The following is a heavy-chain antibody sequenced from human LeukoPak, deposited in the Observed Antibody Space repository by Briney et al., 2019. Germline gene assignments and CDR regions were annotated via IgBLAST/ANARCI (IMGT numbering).Heavy chain of an antibody. Sequence: GGSLRLSCAASGFTFSSYAMSWVRQAPGKGLEWVSSISGSGGTTHYADSVKGRFTICRDNTKNTLYLQMNSLRAKDTAVYYCAKARDSSVYDHFDYWGQGTLVTVSS. V-gene: IGHV3-23*01. CDR3: AKARDSSVYDHFDY. CDR2: ISGSGGTT. D-gene: IGHD3-22*01. J-gene: IGHJ4*02. CDR1: GFTFSSYA.